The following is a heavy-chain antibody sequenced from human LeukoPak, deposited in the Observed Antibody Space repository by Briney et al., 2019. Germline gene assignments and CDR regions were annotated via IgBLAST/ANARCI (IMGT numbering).Heavy chain of an antibody. V-gene: IGHV4-59*01. CDR2: IYYSGST. CDR3: ARRAVTAPYYFDY. D-gene: IGHD6-19*01. Sequence: SETLSLTCTVSGGSISSYYWSWIRQPPGKRLEWIGYIYYSGSTNYNPSLKSRVTISVDTSKNQFSLKLSSVTAADTAVYYCARRAVTAPYYFDYWGQGTLVTVSS. CDR1: GGSISSYY. J-gene: IGHJ4*02.